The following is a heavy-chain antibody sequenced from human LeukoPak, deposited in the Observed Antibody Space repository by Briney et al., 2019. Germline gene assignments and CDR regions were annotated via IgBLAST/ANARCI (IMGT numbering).Heavy chain of an antibody. V-gene: IGHV3-64*01. D-gene: IGHD2-21*02. CDR1: GFTLSSYW. Sequence: GGSLRLSCAASGFTLSSYWMHWVRQAPGKGLEYVSAISENGGRTYYANSVKGRFTNSRDNSKNTLYLQMNSLRAEDTAVYYCARDPAYCGGDCYLYYYYYYGMDVWGQGTTVTVSS. J-gene: IGHJ6*02. CDR2: ISENGGRT. CDR3: ARDPAYCGGDCYLYYYYYYGMDV.